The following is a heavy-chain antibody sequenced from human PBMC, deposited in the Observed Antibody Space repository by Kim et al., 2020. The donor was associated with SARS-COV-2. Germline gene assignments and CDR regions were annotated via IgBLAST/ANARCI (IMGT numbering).Heavy chain of an antibody. CDR2: IYSDGTTT. D-gene: IGHD2-15*01. Sequence: GGSLRLSCAASGFTFSSYVMSWVRLAPGKGLEWVSVIYSDGTTTYYADSVKGRFTISRDDSKNTLYLQMNSLRVEDTAVYYCAREVVGTPYYFDYWGQGT. J-gene: IGHJ4*02. V-gene: IGHV3-23*03. CDR1: GFTFSSYV. CDR3: AREVVGTPYYFDY.